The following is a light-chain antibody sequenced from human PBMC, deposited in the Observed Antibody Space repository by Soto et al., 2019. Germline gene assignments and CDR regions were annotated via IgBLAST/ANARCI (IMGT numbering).Light chain of an antibody. CDR1: ERISSW. J-gene: IGKJ1*01. V-gene: IGKV1-5*01. CDR2: DAS. CDR3: QQYNSYWT. Sequence: DIPMTQSPSTLSASFGDRVTITCRASERISSWLAWYQQKPGKAPKLLIYDASSLESGVPSRFSGSGSGTEFTLTISSLKPDDFATHYCQQYNSYWTFGQGTKVDIK.